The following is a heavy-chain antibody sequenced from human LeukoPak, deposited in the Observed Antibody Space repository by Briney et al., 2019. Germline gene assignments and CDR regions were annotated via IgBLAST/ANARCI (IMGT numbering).Heavy chain of an antibody. CDR1: GFTFSSYS. CDR2: ISSSSSTI. Sequence: GGSLRLSCAASGFTFSSYSMNWVRQAPGKGLEWVSYISSSSSTIYYADSVKGRFTISRDNAKNSLYLQMNSLRAEDTAVYYCARGLIGPTYYYDSSGYGYFDYWGQGTLVTVSS. CDR3: ARGLIGPTYYYDSSGYGYFDY. V-gene: IGHV3-48*01. J-gene: IGHJ4*02. D-gene: IGHD3-22*01.